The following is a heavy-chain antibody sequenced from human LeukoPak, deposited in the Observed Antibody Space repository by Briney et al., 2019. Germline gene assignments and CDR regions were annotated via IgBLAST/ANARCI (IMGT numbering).Heavy chain of an antibody. CDR3: ARDGMTPFDYSYGMDV. CDR2: IYYSGST. Sequence: SETLSLTCTVSGGSVSSGSYYWSWIRQPPGKGLEWIGYIYYSGSTDYNPSLKSRVTISVDTSKNQFSLKLSSVTAADTAVYYCARDGMTPFDYSYGMDVWGQGTTVTVSS. J-gene: IGHJ6*02. V-gene: IGHV4-30-4*08. CDR1: GGSVSSGSYY. D-gene: IGHD1-26*01.